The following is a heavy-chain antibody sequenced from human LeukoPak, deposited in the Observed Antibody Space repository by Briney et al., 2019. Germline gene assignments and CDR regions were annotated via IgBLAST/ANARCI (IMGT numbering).Heavy chain of an antibody. CDR2: ISWNSGSI. CDR3: AEGRSVSSGFDY. CDR1: GFTFDDYA. V-gene: IGHV3-9*01. D-gene: IGHD3-22*01. J-gene: IGHJ4*02. Sequence: GGSLRLSCAASGFTFDDYAMPWVRQAPGKGLEWVSGISWNSGSIGYADSVKGRFTISRDNAKNSLYLQMNSLRAEDTALYYCAEGRSVSSGFDYWGQGTLVTVSS.